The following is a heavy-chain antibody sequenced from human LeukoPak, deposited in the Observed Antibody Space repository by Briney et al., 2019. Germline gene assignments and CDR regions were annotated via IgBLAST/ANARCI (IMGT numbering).Heavy chain of an antibody. CDR2: ISDTGNST. CDR1: GFTFTTYA. Sequence: PGGSLRVSCAASGFTFTTYAMNWVRQAPGKGLEWVSVISDTGNSTFYADSVKGRFTISRDNSKSALYLQMNSLRAEDTAVYYRARNRGGNYYNYYFDYWGQGTLVTVSS. D-gene: IGHD1-26*01. V-gene: IGHV3-23*01. J-gene: IGHJ4*02. CDR3: ARNRGGNYYNYYFDY.